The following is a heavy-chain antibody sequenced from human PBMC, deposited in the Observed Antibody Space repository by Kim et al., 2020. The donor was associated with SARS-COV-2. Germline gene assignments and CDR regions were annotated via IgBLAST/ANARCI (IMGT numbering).Heavy chain of an antibody. Sequence: SETLSLTCTVSGGSVSSGSYYWSWIRQPPGKGLEWIGYIYYSGSTNYNPSLKSRVTISVDTSKNQFSLKLSSVTAADTAVYYCARAWGRRIYYDSRGGYWYFDLWGRGTLVTVSS. CDR3: ARAWGRRIYYDSRGGYWYFDL. V-gene: IGHV4-61*01. CDR1: GGSVSSGSYY. J-gene: IGHJ2*01. D-gene: IGHD3-22*01. CDR2: IYYSGST.